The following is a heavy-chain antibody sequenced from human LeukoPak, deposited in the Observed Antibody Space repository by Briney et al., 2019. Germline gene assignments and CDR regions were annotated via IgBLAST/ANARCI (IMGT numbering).Heavy chain of an antibody. CDR3: ARDSGTTGEVKFDP. CDR1: GGSISSYY. J-gene: IGHJ5*02. CDR2: IYSSGST. D-gene: IGHD3-10*01. V-gene: IGHV4-4*07. Sequence: SETLSLTCTVSGGSISSYYWSWIRQPAGKGLEWIGRIYSSGSTDYNPPLKSRVTMSVDTSKNKFSLKLSSVTAADTAVYYCARDSGTTGEVKFDPWGQGTLVTVSS.